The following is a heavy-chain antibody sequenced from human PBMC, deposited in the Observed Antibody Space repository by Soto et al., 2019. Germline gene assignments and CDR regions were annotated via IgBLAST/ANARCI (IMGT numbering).Heavy chain of an antibody. CDR1: GGSISSGDYY. D-gene: IGHD3-10*01. CDR2: IYYSGGT. CDR3: ARGYRGYGSGSYYQYNWFDP. Sequence: LSLTCTVSGGSISSGDYYWSWIRQPPGKGLEWIGYIYYSGGTYYNPSLKSRVTISVDTSKNQFSLKLSSVTAADTAVYYCARGYRGYGSGSYYQYNWFDPWGQGTLVTV. V-gene: IGHV4-30-4*01. J-gene: IGHJ5*02.